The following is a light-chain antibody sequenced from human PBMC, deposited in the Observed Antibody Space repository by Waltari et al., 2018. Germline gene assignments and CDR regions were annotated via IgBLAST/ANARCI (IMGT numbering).Light chain of an antibody. J-gene: IGLJ3*02. CDR1: RSDVGDYNY. CDR2: DVS. Sequence: QSALTQPASVSGSPGQSITISCSGSRSDVGDYNYVSWYQQHPGKAPKLLIYDVSKRHAGASKRFSGSKAGNTASLTLSGLQAEDEADYYCSSFTSKRTGVFGGGTKVTVL. V-gene: IGLV2-14*03. CDR3: SSFTSKRTGV.